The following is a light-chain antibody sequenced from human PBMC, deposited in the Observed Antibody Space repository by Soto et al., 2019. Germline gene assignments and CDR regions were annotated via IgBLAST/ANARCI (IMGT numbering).Light chain of an antibody. V-gene: IGLV1-40*01. CDR3: QSSDSSLSGSVV. CDR2: DDI. J-gene: IGLJ2*01. CDR1: SYNIGAGYD. Sequence: QPVLTQPPSVSGAPGQRVTISCAGSSYNIGAGYDVNWYQQFPGTAPRLLIYDDINRPSGVPDRFSGSKSATSASLAITGLQAEDEANYYCQSSDSSLSGSVVFGGGTKFTVL.